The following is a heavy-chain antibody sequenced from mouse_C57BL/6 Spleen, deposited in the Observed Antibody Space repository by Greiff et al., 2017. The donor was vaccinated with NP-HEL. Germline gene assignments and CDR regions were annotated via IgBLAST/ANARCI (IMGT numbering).Heavy chain of an antibody. CDR2: IDPSDSYT. CDR3: ARSTVVATGDYFDY. Sequence: VQLQQSGAELVMPGASVKLSCKASGYTFTSYWMHWVKQRPGQGLEWIGEIDPSDSYTNYNQKFKGKSTLTVDKSSSTAYMQLSSLTSEDSAVYYCARSTVVATGDYFDYWGQGTTLTVSS. CDR1: GYTFTSYW. V-gene: IGHV1-69*01. D-gene: IGHD1-1*01. J-gene: IGHJ2*01.